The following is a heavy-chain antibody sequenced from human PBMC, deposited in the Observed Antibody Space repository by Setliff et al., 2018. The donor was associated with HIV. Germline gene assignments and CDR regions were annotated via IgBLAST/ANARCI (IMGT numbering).Heavy chain of an antibody. V-gene: IGHV4-34*01. J-gene: IGHJ6*02. Sequence: PSETLSLTCAVYGGSLSDYYWSWIRQPPGKGLEWIGNIYHHGTTYYYPSLKGRVTISLDTSNNQFSLNLNSVTAADTAVYYCARGGPTVAFGLDVWGQGTTVTVSS. CDR2: IYHHGTT. CDR1: GGSLSDYY. D-gene: IGHD4-17*01. CDR3: ARGGPTVAFGLDV.